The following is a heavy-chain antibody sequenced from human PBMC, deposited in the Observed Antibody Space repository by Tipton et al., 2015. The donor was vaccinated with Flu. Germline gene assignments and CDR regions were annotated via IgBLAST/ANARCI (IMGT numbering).Heavy chain of an antibody. V-gene: IGHV4-39*01. CDR3: ARAGSLWKEDAFDI. CDR1: GGSISSSSYY. Sequence: TLSLTCTVSGGSISSSSYYWGWIRQPPGKGLEWIGSIYYSGSTYYNPSLKSRVTISVDTSKNQFSLKLTSVTATDTAVYYCARAGSLWKEDAFDIWGQGTMVTVSS. CDR2: IYYSGST. D-gene: IGHD2-21*01. J-gene: IGHJ3*02.